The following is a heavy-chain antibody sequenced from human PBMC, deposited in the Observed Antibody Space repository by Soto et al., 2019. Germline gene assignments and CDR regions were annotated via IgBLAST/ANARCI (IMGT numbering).Heavy chain of an antibody. D-gene: IGHD3-22*01. Sequence: GGSLRLSCTASGFTFSGFTMSWVRQAPGKGLEWVSAISGSAYSTYYADSVKGRFTISRDNSKNTLYMQMNSLRAEDTAIYYCVKDDYYDTSGTHLSNWGQGTLVTVSS. CDR1: GFTFSGFT. CDR2: ISGSAYST. CDR3: VKDDYYDTSGTHLSN. V-gene: IGHV3-23*01. J-gene: IGHJ4*02.